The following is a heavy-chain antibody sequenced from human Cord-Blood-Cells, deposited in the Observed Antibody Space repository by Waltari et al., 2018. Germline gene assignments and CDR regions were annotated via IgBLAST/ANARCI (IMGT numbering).Heavy chain of an antibody. D-gene: IGHD2-2*01. CDR3: AREGIVVVPAGSFFDY. V-gene: IGHV3-33*01. CDR2: IWYDGSNK. CDR1: GFTFSSYG. J-gene: IGHJ4*02. Sequence: QVQLVESGGGVVQPGRSLRLSCAASGFTFSSYGMHWVSQAPGKGLEWVAVIWYDGSNKYYADSVKGRFTISRDNSKNTLYLQMNSLRAEDTAVYYCAREGIVVVPAGSFFDYWGQGTLVTVSS.